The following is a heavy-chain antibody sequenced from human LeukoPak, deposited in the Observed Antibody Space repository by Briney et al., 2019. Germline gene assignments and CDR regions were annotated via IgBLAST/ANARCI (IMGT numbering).Heavy chain of an antibody. V-gene: IGHV4-34*01. CDR1: GGSFSGYF. CDR3: ACPSGNHLYSFDY. J-gene: IGHJ4*02. CDR2: VNHSGGT. D-gene: IGHD1-14*01. Sequence: SETLSLTCAVYGGSFSGYFWSWIRQPPGKGLEWIGEVNHSGGTNYNPSLKSRVTISVDTSKNQFSLKLSSVTAADTAVYYCACPSGNHLYSFDYWGQGTLVTVSS.